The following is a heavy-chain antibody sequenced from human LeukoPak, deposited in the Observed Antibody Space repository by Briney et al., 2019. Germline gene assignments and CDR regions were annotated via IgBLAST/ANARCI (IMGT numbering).Heavy chain of an antibody. V-gene: IGHV3-30*18. CDR1: GFTFSSYG. J-gene: IGHJ6*04. D-gene: IGHD3-10*02. Sequence: GRSLRLSCAASGFTFSSYGMHWVRQAPGKGLEWVAVISYDGSNKYYADSVKGRFTISRDNSKNTLYLQMNSLRAEETAVYYCAKECSGSYYYYYYGMDVWGKGTTVTVSS. CDR2: ISYDGSNK. CDR3: AKECSGSYYYYYYGMDV.